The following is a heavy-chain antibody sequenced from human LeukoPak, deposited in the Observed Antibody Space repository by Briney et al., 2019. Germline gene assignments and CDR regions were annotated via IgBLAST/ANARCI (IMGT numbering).Heavy chain of an antibody. D-gene: IGHD4/OR15-4a*01. J-gene: IGHJ4*02. CDR1: GGSISSYY. Sequence: SETLSLTCTVSGGSISSYYWSWIRQPPGKELEWIGFIYYSGSTTKNPSLKSRVTMSADTSKNQFSLNLRSVTAADTAVYYCARLRGRLSPFDHWGQGTLVTVSS. V-gene: IGHV4-59*08. CDR2: IYYSGST. CDR3: ARLRGRLSPFDH.